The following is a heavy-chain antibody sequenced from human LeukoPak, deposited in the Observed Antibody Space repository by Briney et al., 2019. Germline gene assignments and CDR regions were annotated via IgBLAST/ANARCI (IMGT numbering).Heavy chain of an antibody. V-gene: IGHV4-4*07. D-gene: IGHD3-10*01. CDR2: IYVSGRI. CDR1: GGSISSYS. Sequence: PSETLSLTCTVSGGSISSYSWSWIRQSAGKGLEWIGRIYVSGRIDYNPSLRSRVTMSVDTSKNQLSLRVRSVTAADTGVYYCARDSGTTGEVKFDPWGQGTLVTVSS. CDR3: ARDSGTTGEVKFDP. J-gene: IGHJ5*02.